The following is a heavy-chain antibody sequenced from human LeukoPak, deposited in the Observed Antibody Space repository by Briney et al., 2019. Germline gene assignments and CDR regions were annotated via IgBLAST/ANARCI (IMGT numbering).Heavy chain of an antibody. Sequence: PSETLSLTCAVYGGSFSGYYWSWIRQPPGKGLEWIGEINHSGSTNYNPSLKSRVTISVDTSKNEFSLKLSSVTAADTAVDYCARGRTETYYYDSSRAGKPRELDYWGQGTLVTVSS. J-gene: IGHJ4*02. CDR2: INHSGST. CDR1: GGSFSGYY. CDR3: ARGRTETYYYDSSRAGKPRELDY. D-gene: IGHD3-22*01. V-gene: IGHV4-34*01.